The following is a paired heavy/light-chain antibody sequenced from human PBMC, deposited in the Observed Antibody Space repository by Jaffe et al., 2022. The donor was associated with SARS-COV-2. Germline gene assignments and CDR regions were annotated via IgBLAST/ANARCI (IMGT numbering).Light chain of an antibody. Sequence: AIQLTQSPSSLSASVGDRVTITCRASQGISRALAWYQQKPGKAPKLLIYDASSLESGVPSRFSGSGSGTDFTLTISSLQPEDFATYYCLQFNNYPHSFGGGAKVEIK. CDR3: LQFNNYPHS. J-gene: IGKJ4*01. CDR1: QGISRA. V-gene: IGKV1D-13*01. CDR2: DAS.
Heavy chain of an antibody. D-gene: IGHD6-19*01. CDR3: AFTITGGWPRGDY. J-gene: IGHJ4*02. CDR1: GFTFRNYA. Sequence: EVQLLESGGGLVQPGGSLRLSCAASGFTFRNYAMAWVRQAPGKGLEWVSAISGSGVNTYYADSVKDRFTISRDNSKNTLYLQMNSLRVEDTAVYYCAFTITGGWPRGDYWGQGTLVTVSS. CDR2: ISGSGVNT. V-gene: IGHV3-23*01.